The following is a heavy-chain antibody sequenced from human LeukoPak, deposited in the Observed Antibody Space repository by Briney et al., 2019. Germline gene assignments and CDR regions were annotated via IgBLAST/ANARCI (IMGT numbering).Heavy chain of an antibody. Sequence: PSETLSLTCAVYGGSFSGYYWSWIRQPPGKGLEWIGEINHSGSTNYNPSLKSRVTMSVDTSKNQFSLKLSSVTAADTAVYYCARVYGVGGRSSSWYEDYYYMDVWGKGTTVTISS. CDR1: GGSFSGYY. CDR3: ARVYGVGGRSSSWYEDYYYMDV. J-gene: IGHJ6*03. CDR2: INHSGST. D-gene: IGHD6-13*01. V-gene: IGHV4-34*01.